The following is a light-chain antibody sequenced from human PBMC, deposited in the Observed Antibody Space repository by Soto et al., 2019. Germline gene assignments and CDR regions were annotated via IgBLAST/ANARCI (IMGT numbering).Light chain of an antibody. CDR2: DAS. CDR3: QQYDDPLT. J-gene: IGKJ4*01. CDR1: QDISNY. Sequence: DIQMTQSPSSLSASVGDRVTITCQASQDISNYLNWYQQKPGKAPKLLIYDASNLETGVSSRFSGSGSGTDXXXXXSRLQPEDIATYYCQQYDDPLTFGGGTKVEIK. V-gene: IGKV1-33*01.